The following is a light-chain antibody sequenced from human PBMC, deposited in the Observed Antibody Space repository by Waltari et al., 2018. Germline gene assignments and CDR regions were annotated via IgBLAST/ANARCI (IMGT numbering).Light chain of an antibody. CDR3: ATWDGSLRV. Sequence: QSRLTQPPSLSAAPGQDVAISCSGGTSNIGSRHVSWYQQVPGTAPKLLIYDNNQRPSGIPDRFSGSRSDTSATLAITGLQTGDEADYYCATWDGSLRVFGGGTRLTVL. V-gene: IGLV1-51*01. CDR1: TSNIGSRH. J-gene: IGLJ3*02. CDR2: DNN.